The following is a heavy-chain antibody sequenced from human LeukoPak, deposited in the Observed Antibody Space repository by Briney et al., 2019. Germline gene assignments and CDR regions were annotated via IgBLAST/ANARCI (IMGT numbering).Heavy chain of an antibody. J-gene: IGHJ6*02. V-gene: IGHV1-46*01. Sequence: EASVKVSCKASGYTFTSYYMHWVRQAPGQGLEWMGIINPSGGSTSDAQRFQGRVTMTRDTSTSTVYMELSSLRSEDTAVYYCARSVIPLGMDVWGQGTTVTVSS. CDR2: INPSGGST. CDR3: ARSVIPLGMDV. D-gene: IGHD2-21*01. CDR1: GYTFTSYY.